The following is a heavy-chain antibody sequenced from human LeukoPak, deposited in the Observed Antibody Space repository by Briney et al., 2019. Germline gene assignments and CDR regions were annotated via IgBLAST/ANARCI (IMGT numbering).Heavy chain of an antibody. CDR3: ARETSEDHEERPNWFDP. Sequence: SETLSLTCTVSGGSISSYYWSWIRQPPGKGLEWIGYIYYSGSTNYNPSLKSRVTISVDTSKNQFSLKLSSVTAADTAVYYCARETSEDHEERPNWFDPWGQGTLVTVSS. D-gene: IGHD1-14*01. CDR2: IYYSGST. CDR1: GGSISSYY. V-gene: IGHV4-59*01. J-gene: IGHJ5*02.